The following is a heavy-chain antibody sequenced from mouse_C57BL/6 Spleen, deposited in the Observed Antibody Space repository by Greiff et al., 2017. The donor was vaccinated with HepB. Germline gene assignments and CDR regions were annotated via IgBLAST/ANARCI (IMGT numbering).Heavy chain of an antibody. CDR2: IHPNSGST. Sequence: QVQLQQPGAELVKPGASVKLSCKASGYTFTSYWMHWVKQRPGQGLEWIGMIHPNSGSTNYNEKFKSKATLTVDKSSSTAYMQLSSLTSEDSAVYYGARWVTGSSPFYAMDYWGQGTSVTVSS. D-gene: IGHD1-1*01. CDR1: GYTFTSYW. V-gene: IGHV1-64*01. CDR3: ARWVTGSSPFYAMDY. J-gene: IGHJ4*01.